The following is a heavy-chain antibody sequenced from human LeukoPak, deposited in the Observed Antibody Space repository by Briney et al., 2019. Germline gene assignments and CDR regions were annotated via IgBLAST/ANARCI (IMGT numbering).Heavy chain of an antibody. CDR2: MNPNSGNT. V-gene: IGHV1-8*01. Sequence: GAPVKVSCKASGYTFTSYDINWVRQATGQGLEWMGWMNPNSGNTGYAQKFQGRVTMTRNTSISTAYMELSSLRSEDTAVYYCARGGIAAAGTDYYYYMDVWGKGTTVTVSS. J-gene: IGHJ6*03. CDR1: GYTFTSYD. D-gene: IGHD6-13*01. CDR3: ARGGIAAAGTDYYYYMDV.